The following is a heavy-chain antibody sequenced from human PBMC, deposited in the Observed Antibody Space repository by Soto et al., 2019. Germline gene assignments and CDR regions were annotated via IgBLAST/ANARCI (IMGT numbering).Heavy chain of an antibody. J-gene: IGHJ4*02. CDR1: GYTFTSYY. Sequence: ASVKVSCKASGYTFTSYYLHWVRQAPGQGLEWMGIINPTSASTSYAQKCQGRVTMTRDTSTSTVYMELTRLRSDDTAVYYWARDLAKGGGSAGFDYWGQGTLVTVSS. CDR2: INPTSAST. CDR3: ARDLAKGGGSAGFDY. V-gene: IGHV1-46*01. D-gene: IGHD1-26*01.